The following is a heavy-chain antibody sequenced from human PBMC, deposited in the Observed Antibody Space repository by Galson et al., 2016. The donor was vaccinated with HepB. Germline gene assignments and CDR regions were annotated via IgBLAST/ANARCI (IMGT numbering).Heavy chain of an antibody. D-gene: IGHD3-10*01. CDR2: IYHSGST. V-gene: IGHV4-4*02. Sequence: ETLSLTCAVSGGSISSNNWWSWVRQPPGKGLEWIGEIYHSGSTNYNPSLKSRVTISVDKSKNQFSLKLTSVTAADTAVYYCARDLGRVWFGELGYYYYGMDVWGQGTTVTVSS. CDR1: GGSISSNNW. J-gene: IGHJ6*02. CDR3: ARDLGRVWFGELGYYYYGMDV.